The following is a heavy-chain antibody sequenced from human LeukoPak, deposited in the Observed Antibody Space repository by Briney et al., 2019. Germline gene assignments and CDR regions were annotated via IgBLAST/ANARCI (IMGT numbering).Heavy chain of an antibody. CDR2: ISSSSSYI. D-gene: IGHD6-13*01. CDR3: ARSYSSSWYWDY. V-gene: IGHV3-21*01. Sequence: PGGSLRLSCAASGFTFSSYSMNWVRRAPGKGLEWVSSISSSSSYIYYADSVKGRFTISRDNAKNSLYLQMNSLRAEDTAVYYCARSYSSSWYWDYWGQGTLVTVSS. J-gene: IGHJ4*02. CDR1: GFTFSSYS.